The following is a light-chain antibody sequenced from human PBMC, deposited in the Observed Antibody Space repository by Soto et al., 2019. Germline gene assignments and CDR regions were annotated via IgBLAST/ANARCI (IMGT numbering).Light chain of an antibody. V-gene: IGKV1-9*01. CDR2: AAS. CDR1: QGISSY. Sequence: DVPLTQSPSFLSASVGDRVTITCRASQGISSYVAWYQQKPGKAPKVLIYAASTLKSGVPSRFSGSGSVTEFTLTISSLQPEDFATYHCQQVKNYPLTFGGGTRVEIK. CDR3: QQVKNYPLT. J-gene: IGKJ4*01.